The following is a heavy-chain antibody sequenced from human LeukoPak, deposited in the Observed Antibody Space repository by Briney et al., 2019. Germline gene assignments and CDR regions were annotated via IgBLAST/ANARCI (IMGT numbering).Heavy chain of an antibody. Sequence: SETLSLNCAVSGGSFIGYHWNWIRQSPGKGLEWIAEINHRGGTNYNPSLKSRVTISIDTSKNQFSLNLKSVTAADTAVYYCARDPTTEETVPYYFDDWGQGTLVTVSS. J-gene: IGHJ4*02. V-gene: IGHV4-34*01. CDR2: INHRGGT. CDR1: GGSFIGYH. D-gene: IGHD4-23*01. CDR3: ARDPTTEETVPYYFDD.